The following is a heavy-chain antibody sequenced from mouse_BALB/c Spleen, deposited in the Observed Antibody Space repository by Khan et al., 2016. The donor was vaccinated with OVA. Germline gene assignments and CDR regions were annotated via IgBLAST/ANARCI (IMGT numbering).Heavy chain of an antibody. CDR1: GYSITSGYY. V-gene: IGHV3-6*02. J-gene: IGHJ1*01. CDR2: IRYDGSN. CDR3: ARDYYGTSWYFDV. Sequence: VQLQQSGPGLVKPSQSLSLTCSVTGYSITSGYYWNWIRQFPGNKLEWMDYIRYDGSNNYNQSLKNRISITRDTSKNQFFLKLNSVTTEDTATYYCARDYYGTSWYFDVWGAGTTVTVSS. D-gene: IGHD1-1*01.